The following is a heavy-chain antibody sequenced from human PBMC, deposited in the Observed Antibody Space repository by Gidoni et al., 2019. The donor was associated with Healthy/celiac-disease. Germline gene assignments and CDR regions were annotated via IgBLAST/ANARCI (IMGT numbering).Heavy chain of an antibody. V-gene: IGHV1-8*01. J-gene: IGHJ6*02. D-gene: IGHD1-1*01. CDR2: MNPNSCNP. CDR1: GYTFTSYA. CDR3: ARVAARGRTMDV. Sequence: QGQLGQSGAEVKKPEASVKCSCKASGYTFTSYAINWVRQATGQGLEWMGWMNPNSCNPGYAQKFQGRVTMTRNTSISTVYMELSSLRSEDTAVYYCARVAARGRTMDVWGQGTTVTVSS.